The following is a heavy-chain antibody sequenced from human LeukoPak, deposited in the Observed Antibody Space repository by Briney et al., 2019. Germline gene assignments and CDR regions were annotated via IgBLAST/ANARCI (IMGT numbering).Heavy chain of an antibody. CDR3: ANVSGNNHCQCIDP. Sequence: SLRLSRSACLCTFRHYAMHGLRQAPARGLDYVSGISIHWGSRYYADAVKGRFRISRDNSKSTLYLQMDRLRAEDTARYHCANVSGNNHCQCIDPWGQGTLVTVSS. CDR2: ISIHWGSR. V-gene: IGHV3-64*04. J-gene: IGHJ5*02. D-gene: IGHD5-24*01. CDR1: LCTFRHYA.